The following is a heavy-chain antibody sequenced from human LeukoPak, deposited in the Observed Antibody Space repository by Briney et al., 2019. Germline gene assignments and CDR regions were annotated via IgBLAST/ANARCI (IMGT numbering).Heavy chain of an antibody. CDR1: GFTFSSYA. V-gene: IGHV3-23*01. CDR3: AKGRSIVVVPAAISMYFDY. CDR2: ISGSGGST. D-gene: IGHD2-2*02. J-gene: IGHJ4*02. Sequence: GGSLRLSCAAPGFTFSSYAMSWVRQAPGKGLEWVSAISGSGGSTYYADSVKGRFTISRDNSKNTLYLQMNSLRAEDTAVYYCAKGRSIVVVPAAISMYFDYWGQGTLVTVSS.